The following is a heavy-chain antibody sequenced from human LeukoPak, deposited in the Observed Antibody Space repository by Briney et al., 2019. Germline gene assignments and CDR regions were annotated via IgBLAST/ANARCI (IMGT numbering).Heavy chain of an antibody. CDR3: ARHRDYYYSYMDV. V-gene: IGHV4-34*01. CDR1: GGSFSGYY. Sequence: PSETLSLTCAVYGGSFSGYYWSWIRQPPGKGLEWIGEINHSGSTNYNPSLKSRVTISVDTSKNQFSLKLSSVTAADTAVYYCARHRDYYYSYMDVWGKGTTVTISS. CDR2: INHSGST. J-gene: IGHJ6*03.